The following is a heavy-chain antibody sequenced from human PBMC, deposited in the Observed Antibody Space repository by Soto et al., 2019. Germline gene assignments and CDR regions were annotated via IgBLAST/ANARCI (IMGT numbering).Heavy chain of an antibody. V-gene: IGHV5-51*01. CDR3: ARLLAYSGSYLDYGMDV. D-gene: IGHD1-26*01. J-gene: IGHJ6*02. Sequence: GSLKVSCKGSGYSFTSYWIGWVRQMPGKGLEWMGIIYPGDADSRYSPSFQGQVTISADNSISTAYLQWSSLKASDTAMYYCARLLAYSGSYLDYGMDVWGQGTTVTVSS. CDR2: IYPGDADS. CDR1: GYSFTSYW.